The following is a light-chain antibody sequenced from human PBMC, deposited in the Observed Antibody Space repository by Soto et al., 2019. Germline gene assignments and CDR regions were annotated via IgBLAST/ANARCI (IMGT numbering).Light chain of an antibody. CDR3: QSYDNSLSGHVV. Sequence: QSVLTQPPSVSGAPGQRVTISCTGSSSNIGAGYDVHWYQQLPGTAPKLLIYGNNNRPSGVPDRFSGSMSGTSASLAITGLLAEDEADYYCQSYDNSLSGHVVFGGGTQLTVL. CDR2: GNN. V-gene: IGLV1-40*01. J-gene: IGLJ2*01. CDR1: SSNIGAGYD.